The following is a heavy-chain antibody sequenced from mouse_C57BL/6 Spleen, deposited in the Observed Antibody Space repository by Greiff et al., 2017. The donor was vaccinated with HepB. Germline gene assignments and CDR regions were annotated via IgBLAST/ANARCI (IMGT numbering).Heavy chain of an antibody. J-gene: IGHJ4*01. V-gene: IGHV1-19*01. D-gene: IGHD2-3*01. Sequence: VQLKESGPVLVKPGASVKMSCKASGYTFTDYYMNWVKQSHGKSLEWIGVINPYNGGTSYNQKFKGKATLTVDKSSSTAYMELNSLTSEDSAVYYCARWEGLLWAMDYWGQGTSVTVSS. CDR3: ARWEGLLWAMDY. CDR2: INPYNGGT. CDR1: GYTFTDYY.